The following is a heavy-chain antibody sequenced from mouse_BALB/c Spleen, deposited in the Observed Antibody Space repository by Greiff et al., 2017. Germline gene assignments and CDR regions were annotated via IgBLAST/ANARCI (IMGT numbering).Heavy chain of an antibody. D-gene: IGHD2-10*02. CDR2: IYPGNSDT. CDR3: TRWYGNYESAMDY. V-gene: IGHV1-5*01. J-gene: IGHJ4*01. Sequence: EVQLQQSGTVLARPGASVKMSCKASGYTFTSYWMHWVKQRPGQGLEWIGAIYPGNSDTSYNQKFKGKAKLTAVTSTSTAYMELSSLTNEDSAVYYCTRWYGNYESAMDYWGQGTSVTVSS. CDR1: GYTFTSYW.